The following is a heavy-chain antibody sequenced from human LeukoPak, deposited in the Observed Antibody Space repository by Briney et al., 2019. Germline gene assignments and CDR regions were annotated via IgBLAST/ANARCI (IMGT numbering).Heavy chain of an antibody. D-gene: IGHD4-23*01. J-gene: IGHJ4*02. CDR1: GGSVSGGSYY. Sequence: SGPGLVKPSETLSLTCTVSGGSVSGGSYYWTWIRQPPGKGLEWIGYIYYSGSTNYNPSLKSRVTISVDTSKNQFSLKLSSVTAADTAVYYCARDNYGGIDYWGQGTLVTVSS. V-gene: IGHV4-61*01. CDR3: ARDNYGGIDY. CDR2: IYYSGST.